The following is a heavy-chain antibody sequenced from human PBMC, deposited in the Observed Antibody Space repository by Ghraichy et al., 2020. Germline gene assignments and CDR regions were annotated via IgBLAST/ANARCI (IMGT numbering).Heavy chain of an antibody. CDR2: INPNSGGT. J-gene: IGHJ4*02. CDR1: GYTFTGYY. Sequence: ASAKVSCKASGYTFTGYYMHWVRQAPGQGLEWMGWINPNSGGTNYVQKFQGRVTMTRDTSISTAYMELSRLRSDDTAVYYCARGEYTSSWSGVDYWGQGTLVTVSS. CDR3: ARGEYTSSWSGVDY. D-gene: IGHD6-13*01. V-gene: IGHV1-2*02.